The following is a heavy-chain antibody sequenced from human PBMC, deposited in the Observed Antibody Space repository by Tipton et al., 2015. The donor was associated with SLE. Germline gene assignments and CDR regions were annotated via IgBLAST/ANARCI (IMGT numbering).Heavy chain of an antibody. V-gene: IGHV4-34*01. Sequence: TLSLTCAVYGGSFSGYYWSWIRQPPGKGLEWIGEINHSGGTNYNPSLESRVIISVDTSKNQFSLKLSSVTAADTAVYFCARAPGLDRDYAYYYYMDVWGKGTTVTVSS. CDR3: ARAPGLDRDYAYYYYMDV. CDR2: INHSGGT. CDR1: GGSFSGYY. J-gene: IGHJ6*03. D-gene: IGHD3/OR15-3a*01.